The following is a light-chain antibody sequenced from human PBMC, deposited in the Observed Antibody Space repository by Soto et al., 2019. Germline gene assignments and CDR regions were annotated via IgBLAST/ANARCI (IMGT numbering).Light chain of an antibody. J-gene: IGKJ5*01. CDR1: QSVTTK. Sequence: ESVLPQSTDTLSFSPGERATLSCRASQSVTTKLAWYQHKPGQAPRLLISGASSRASGVPDRFSGSGSETDFTLIISRLQPEDFALYYCQQYGGSPITFGQGTRLEIK. CDR2: GAS. V-gene: IGKV3-20*01. CDR3: QQYGGSPIT.